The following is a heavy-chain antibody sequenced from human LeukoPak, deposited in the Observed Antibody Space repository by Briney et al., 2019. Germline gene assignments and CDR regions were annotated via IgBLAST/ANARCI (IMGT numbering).Heavy chain of an antibody. CDR1: GGSIGSDNYY. CDR2: VHTSGST. V-gene: IGHV4-61*02. Sequence: SETLSLTCTVSGGSIGSDNYYWTWIRQPAGKGLEWIGRVHTSGSTDFNPSFKSRVSISLDTSMNQFSLRLSSVTAADTAVYYCARGYTYGHGAMFDFWGQGTLVTVSP. J-gene: IGHJ4*02. D-gene: IGHD5-18*01. CDR3: ARGYTYGHGAMFDF.